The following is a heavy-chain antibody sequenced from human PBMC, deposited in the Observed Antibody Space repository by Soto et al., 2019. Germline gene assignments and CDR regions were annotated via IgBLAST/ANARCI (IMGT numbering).Heavy chain of an antibody. V-gene: IGHV4-4*07. D-gene: IGHD3-22*01. J-gene: IGHJ4*02. Sequence: SETLSLTCTVSGGSISSYYWNWVRQPAGEGLEWIGRIYSSGSTNYNPSLKSRVTMSVDTSKNQFSLKLTSVTAADTAVYYCARSRTSDTSNYYYYFDYWGQGAPVTVSS. CDR1: GGSISSYY. CDR3: ARSRTSDTSNYYYYFDY. CDR2: IYSSGST.